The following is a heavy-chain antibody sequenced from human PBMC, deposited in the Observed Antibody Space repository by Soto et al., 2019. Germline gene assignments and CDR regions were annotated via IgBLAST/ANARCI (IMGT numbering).Heavy chain of an antibody. CDR3: ARQILGSYGMDV. Sequence: QVQLVESGGGVVQPGRSLRLSCAASGFTFSSYGMHWVRQAPGKGLEWVAVIWYDGSNKYYADSVKGRFTISRDNSKNTLYLQMNSLRAEDTAVYYCARQILGSYGMDVWGQGATVTVSS. CDR1: GFTFSSYG. D-gene: IGHD3-16*01. V-gene: IGHV3-33*01. CDR2: IWYDGSNK. J-gene: IGHJ6*02.